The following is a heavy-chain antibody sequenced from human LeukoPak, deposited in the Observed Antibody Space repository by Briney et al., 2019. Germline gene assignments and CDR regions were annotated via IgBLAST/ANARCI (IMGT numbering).Heavy chain of an antibody. Sequence: ASVKVSCKASGYTFTGYYMHWVRQAPGQGLEWMGRIIPIFGTANYAQKFQGRVTITTDESTSTAYMELSSLRSEDTAVYYCASIQLWLSENWFDPWGQGTLVTVSS. V-gene: IGHV1-69*05. CDR3: ASIQLWLSENWFDP. D-gene: IGHD5-18*01. CDR2: IIPIFGTA. CDR1: GYTFTGYY. J-gene: IGHJ5*02.